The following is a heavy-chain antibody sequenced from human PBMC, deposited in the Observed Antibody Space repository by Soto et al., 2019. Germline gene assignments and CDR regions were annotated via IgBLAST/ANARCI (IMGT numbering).Heavy chain of an antibody. J-gene: IGHJ4*02. V-gene: IGHV3-23*01. CDR3: AKDRSKEGDVLLWFGELSPPDY. CDR2: ISGSGGST. Sequence: PGGSLRLSCAASGFTFSSYAMSWVRQAPGKGLEWVSAISGSGGSTYYADSVKGRFTISRDNSKNTLYLQMNSLRAEDTAVYYCAKDRSKEGDVLLWFGELSPPDYWGQGTLVTVSS. CDR1: GFTFSSYA. D-gene: IGHD3-10*01.